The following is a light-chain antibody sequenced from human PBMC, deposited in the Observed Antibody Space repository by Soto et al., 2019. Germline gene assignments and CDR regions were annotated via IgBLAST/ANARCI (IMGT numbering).Light chain of an antibody. J-gene: IGKJ1*01. CDR3: QKDSGYSRT. CDR2: KAS. V-gene: IGKV1-5*03. CDR1: QSITTY. Sequence: DIQMTQSPSTLSASVGDRVTITCRASQSITTYLAWYQQKPGKAPKLLIYKASNLESGVPSRFSGSGSGTEFTLTISSLQPDDFATYYCQKDSGYSRTFGQGTKVEIK.